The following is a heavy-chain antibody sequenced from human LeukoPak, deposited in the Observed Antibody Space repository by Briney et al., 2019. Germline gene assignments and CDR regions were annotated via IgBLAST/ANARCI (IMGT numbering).Heavy chain of an antibody. CDR2: LYSGGTT. CDR3: ARRARTNYSFDN. CDR1: GFSVRKNY. D-gene: IGHD1-1*01. Sequence: GGSLRLSCEVSGFSVRKNYMSWVRQAPVKELEWVSILYSGGTTYSADSVKGRFTISRHQSKNTLYLQLNSLRVDDTAVYYCARRARTNYSFDNWGQGTLVTVSS. J-gene: IGHJ4*02. V-gene: IGHV3-53*04.